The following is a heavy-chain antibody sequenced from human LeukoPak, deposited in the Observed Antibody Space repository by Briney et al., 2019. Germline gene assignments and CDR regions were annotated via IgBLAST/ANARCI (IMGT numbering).Heavy chain of an antibody. D-gene: IGHD6-13*01. CDR1: GGSVSDYY. CDR2: IYYTGSS. Sequence: PSETLSLTCTVSGGSVSDYYWSWIRQSPGKGLEWIGYIYYTGSSSYNPSLRSRVTISADTSKNQFSLKLSSVTAADTAVYYCAREDSSSWYGAYYYYYMDVWGKGTTVTVSS. J-gene: IGHJ6*03. CDR3: AREDSSSWYGAYYYYYMDV. V-gene: IGHV4-59*02.